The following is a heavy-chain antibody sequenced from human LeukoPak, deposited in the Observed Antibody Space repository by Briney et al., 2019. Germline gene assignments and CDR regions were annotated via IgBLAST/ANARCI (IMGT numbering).Heavy chain of an antibody. J-gene: IGHJ5*02. CDR1: GDSFSSNSAA. CDR3: AKEGGYSSSWYNWFDP. D-gene: IGHD6-13*01. V-gene: IGHV6-1*01. CDR2: TYYRSKWYN. Sequence: SQTLSLTCAISGDSFSSNSAAWNWIRQSPSRGLEWLGRTYYRSKWYNDYAVSVKSRITINPDTSKNQFSLQLNSVTPEDTAVYYCAKEGGYSSSWYNWFDPWGQGTLVTVSS.